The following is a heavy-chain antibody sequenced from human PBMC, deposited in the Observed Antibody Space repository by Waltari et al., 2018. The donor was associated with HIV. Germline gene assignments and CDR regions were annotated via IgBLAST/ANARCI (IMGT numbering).Heavy chain of an antibody. Sequence: QVRLVASGGRVVQPGSSLTLSCAASGFTFKTYGMHWVRQGAGKGLEWLASLWHEGTNRLYADFARGRFTVSRDNSKNLLFLHMTGLRGDDTGLYFCAKESYDGYYDFWSGHNFFDSWGQGT. D-gene: IGHD3-3*01. CDR2: LWHEGTNR. V-gene: IGHV3-33*03. J-gene: IGHJ5*01. CDR3: AKESYDGYYDFWSGHNFFDS. CDR1: GFTFKTYG.